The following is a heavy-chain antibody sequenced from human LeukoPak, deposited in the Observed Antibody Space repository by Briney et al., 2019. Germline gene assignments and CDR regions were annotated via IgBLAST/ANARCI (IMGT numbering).Heavy chain of an antibody. Sequence: GGSLRLSCVASGFNFVSYTMNWVRQAPGKGLEWVSVIANSGETTHYADSVKGRFTISRDNSKNTLYLQMDSLRAEDTAIYYCAKGSVVYYDFWSGCYSDYWGQGTLVTVSS. J-gene: IGHJ4*02. CDR3: AKGSVVYYDFWSGCYSDY. D-gene: IGHD3-3*01. V-gene: IGHV3-23*01. CDR1: GFNFVSYT. CDR2: IANSGETT.